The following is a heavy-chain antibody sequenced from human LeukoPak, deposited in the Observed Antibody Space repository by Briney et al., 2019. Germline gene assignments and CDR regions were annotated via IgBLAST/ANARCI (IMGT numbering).Heavy chain of an antibody. CDR1: GFTFSSYA. Sequence: GRSLSLSCAASGFTFSSYAMHWVRQAPGRGLEWVAFISFDGNNNHYADSVKGRFTISRDNSKNTLYMQMNSLRAGDTAVYYCARDLSNYYFDYWGQGTLVTVSS. V-gene: IGHV3-30-3*01. CDR2: ISFDGNNN. J-gene: IGHJ4*02. CDR3: ARDLSNYYFDY. D-gene: IGHD4-11*01.